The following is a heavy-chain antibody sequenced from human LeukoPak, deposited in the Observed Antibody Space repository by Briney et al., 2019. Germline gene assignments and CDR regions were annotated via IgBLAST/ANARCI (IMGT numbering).Heavy chain of an antibody. Sequence: TPSETLSLTCAVYGGSFSGYYWSWIRQPPGKGLEWIGEINHSGSTNYNPSLKSRVTISVDTSKNQFSLKLSSVTAADTAVYYCARVTRRVATHAFDIWGQGTMVTVSS. CDR2: INHSGST. CDR3: ARVTRRVATHAFDI. V-gene: IGHV4-34*01. CDR1: GGSFSGYY. J-gene: IGHJ3*02. D-gene: IGHD2-15*01.